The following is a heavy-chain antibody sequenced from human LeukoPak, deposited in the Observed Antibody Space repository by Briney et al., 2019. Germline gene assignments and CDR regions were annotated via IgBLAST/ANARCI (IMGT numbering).Heavy chain of an antibody. CDR3: ARRTDAVDDAFDI. D-gene: IGHD3/OR15-3a*01. V-gene: IGHV1-69*04. CDR1: GGNFNNYA. J-gene: IGHJ3*02. CDR2: IIPALDRA. Sequence: WASVKVSCKASGGNFNNYAVNWVRQAPGLGLQWMGRIIPALDRANYAHNFQGRLTITADKSTKTAYMELSSLRSEDTGLYFCARRTDAVDDAFDIWGQGTMLTVSS.